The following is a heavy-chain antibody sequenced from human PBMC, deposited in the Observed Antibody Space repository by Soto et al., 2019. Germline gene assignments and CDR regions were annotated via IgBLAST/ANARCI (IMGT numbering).Heavy chain of an antibody. CDR3: AKDHRAGDSGWYYYGMDV. Sequence: QVQLVESGGGVVQPGRSLRLSCAASGFTFSSYGMHWVRQAPGKGLEWVAVISYDGSNKYYADSVKGRFTISRDNSKNTLYLQMNSLRAEDTAVYYCAKDHRAGDSGWYYYGMDVWGQGTTVTVSS. CDR2: ISYDGSNK. D-gene: IGHD6-19*01. V-gene: IGHV3-30*18. CDR1: GFTFSSYG. J-gene: IGHJ6*02.